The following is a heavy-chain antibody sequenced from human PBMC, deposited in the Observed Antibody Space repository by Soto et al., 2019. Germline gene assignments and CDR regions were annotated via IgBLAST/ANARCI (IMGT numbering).Heavy chain of an antibody. J-gene: IGHJ5*02. V-gene: IGHV1-2*02. CDR1: GYSLTYYY. CDR3: ARVGPTGWFDP. Sequence: QVHLVQSGAEVKKPGASVNVSCKASGYSLTYYYMHWVRQAPGQGLEWMGWINTKTGGTNYAQRVQGRVTMTGDTSINTAYMELSRLRSDDTAVYYCARVGPTGWFDPWGQGTVVTVSS. CDR2: INTKTGGT.